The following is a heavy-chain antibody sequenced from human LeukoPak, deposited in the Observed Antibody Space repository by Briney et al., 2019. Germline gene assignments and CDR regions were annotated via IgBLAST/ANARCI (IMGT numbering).Heavy chain of an antibody. CDR1: GFTVSSNY. V-gene: IGHV3-66*01. Sequence: GGSLRLSCAASGFTVSSNYMSWVRQAPGKGLEWVSVIYSGGSTYYADSVKGRFTISRDNSKNTLYLQMNSLRAEDTAVYYCASASCSSTSCFRAFDIWGQGTIVTVSS. D-gene: IGHD2-2*01. J-gene: IGHJ3*02. CDR2: IYSGGST. CDR3: ASASCSSTSCFRAFDI.